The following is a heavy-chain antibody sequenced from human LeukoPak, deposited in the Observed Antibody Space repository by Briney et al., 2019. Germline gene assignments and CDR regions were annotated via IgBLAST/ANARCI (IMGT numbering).Heavy chain of an antibody. V-gene: IGHV1-69*01. J-gene: IGHJ4*02. D-gene: IGHD6-19*01. CDR2: IIPIFGTA. CDR3: ASSTAVAGDYYFDY. Sequence: SVKVSYKASGGTFSSYAISWVRQTPGQGLEWMGGIIPIFGTANYAQKFQGRVTITADESTSTAYMKLSSLRSEDTAVYYCASSTAVAGDYYFDYWGQGTLVTVSS. CDR1: GGTFSSYA.